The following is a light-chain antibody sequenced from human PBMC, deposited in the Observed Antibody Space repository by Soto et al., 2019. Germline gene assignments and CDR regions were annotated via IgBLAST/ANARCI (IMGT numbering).Light chain of an antibody. CDR2: AAS. J-gene: IGKJ2*01. Sequence: DIQLTQSPSFLSASVGDRVTISCRASQAISSYLAWYQQKPGKPPKLLIYAASTLQSGVPSRFSGSGSGPEFTLTISVLQPEDFATYYCQQLNTYPYTFGQGTKLEIK. CDR1: QAISSY. V-gene: IGKV1-9*01. CDR3: QQLNTYPYT.